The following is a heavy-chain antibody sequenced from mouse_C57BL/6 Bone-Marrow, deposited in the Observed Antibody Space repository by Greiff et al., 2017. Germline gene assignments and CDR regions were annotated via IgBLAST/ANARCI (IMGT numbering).Heavy chain of an antibody. CDR2: ISSGSSTI. D-gene: IGHD2-3*01. CDR1: GFTFSDYG. J-gene: IGHJ3*01. Sequence: EVKGGEAGGGLVKPGGSLKVSCAASGFTFSDYGMHWVRQAPEKGLEWVAYISSGSSTIYYADTVKGRFTISRDNAKNTLFLQMTSLRSEDTAMYYCANHGYYPWFAYWGQGTLVTVSA. V-gene: IGHV5-17*01. CDR3: ANHGYYPWFAY.